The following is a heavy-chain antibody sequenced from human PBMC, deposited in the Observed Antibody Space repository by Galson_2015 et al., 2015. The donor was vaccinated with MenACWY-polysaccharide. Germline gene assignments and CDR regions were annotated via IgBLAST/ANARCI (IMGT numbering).Heavy chain of an antibody. D-gene: IGHD3-10*01. Sequence: SLRLSCAASGFTFSTFWMSWVRQAPGKELVWVASIKQDGSEKYLVDSVKGRFTVSRDNAENSLFLQMNSLRAEDTAVYYCARERWVRGVFFDQWGQGTLVTVSS. V-gene: IGHV3-7*01. J-gene: IGHJ4*02. CDR1: GFTFSTFW. CDR3: ARERWVRGVFFDQ. CDR2: IKQDGSEK.